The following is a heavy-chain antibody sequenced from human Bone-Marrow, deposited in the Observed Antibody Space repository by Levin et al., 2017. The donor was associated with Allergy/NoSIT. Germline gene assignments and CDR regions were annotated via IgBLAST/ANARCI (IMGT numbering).Heavy chain of an antibody. CDR1: GFTFDDYA. Sequence: GGSLRLSCAASGFTFDDYAMHWVRQAPGKGLEWVSGISWNSGSIGYADSVKGRFTISRDNAKNSLYLQMNSLRAEDTALYYCASLIQEQLVRVVRDPYAGPKHHHGAFDIWGQGTMVTVSS. J-gene: IGHJ3*02. V-gene: IGHV3-9*01. CDR3: ASLIQEQLVRVVRDPYAGPKHHHGAFDI. D-gene: IGHD6-13*01. CDR2: ISWNSGSI.